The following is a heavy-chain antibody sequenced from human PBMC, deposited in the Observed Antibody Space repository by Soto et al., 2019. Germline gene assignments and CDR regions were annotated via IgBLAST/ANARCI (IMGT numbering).Heavy chain of an antibody. CDR1: GYTFTSYG. D-gene: IGHD4-17*01. CDR2: ISAYNGNT. Sequence: ASVKVSCKASGYTFTSYGISWVRQAPGQGLEWMGWISAYNGNTNYAQKLQGRVTMTTDTSTSTAYMELRSLRSDDTVVYYCARDYPHYGDYVFDYWGQGTLVTVSS. J-gene: IGHJ4*02. V-gene: IGHV1-18*01. CDR3: ARDYPHYGDYVFDY.